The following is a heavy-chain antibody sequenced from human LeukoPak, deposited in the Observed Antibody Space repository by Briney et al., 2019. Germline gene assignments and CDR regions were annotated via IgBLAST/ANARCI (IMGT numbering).Heavy chain of an antibody. D-gene: IGHD1-26*01. Sequence: GGSLRLSCAASGFTFSSYGMHWVRQAPGKGLEWVAFIRYDGSNKQYADSVKGRFTISRDNSKNTLYLQMNSLRAEDTALYYCAKEYSGSMYYFDYWGQGTPVTVSS. CDR1: GFTFSSYG. J-gene: IGHJ4*02. V-gene: IGHV3-30*02. CDR2: IRYDGSNK. CDR3: AKEYSGSMYYFDY.